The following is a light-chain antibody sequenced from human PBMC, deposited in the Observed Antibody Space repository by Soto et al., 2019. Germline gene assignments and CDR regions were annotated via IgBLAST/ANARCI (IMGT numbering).Light chain of an antibody. J-gene: IGKJ5*01. CDR3: QQYNTWPPIT. CDR1: QSVTTN. Sequence: EIVLTQSPATLSVSPVERATLSCMASQSVTTNLAWYQQKPGQAPRLVISGASTRATGIPARFSGSGSGTEFTLTISSLQSEDSAVYYCQQYNTWPPITFGQGTRLEI. V-gene: IGKV3-15*01. CDR2: GAS.